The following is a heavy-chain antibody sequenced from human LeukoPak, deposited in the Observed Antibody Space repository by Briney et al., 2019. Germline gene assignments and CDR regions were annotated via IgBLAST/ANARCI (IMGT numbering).Heavy chain of an antibody. CDR1: GFTFSNYW. Sequence: PGGSLRLSCAASGFTFSNYWMHWVRQAPGKGLVWVSRINSDGSSTSYADSVKGRFTISRDNAKNTLYLQMNSLRAEDTAVYYCARARPHSPYYFDYWGQGTLVTVSS. V-gene: IGHV3-74*01. J-gene: IGHJ4*02. CDR2: INSDGSST. CDR3: ARARPHSPYYFDY. D-gene: IGHD1-26*01.